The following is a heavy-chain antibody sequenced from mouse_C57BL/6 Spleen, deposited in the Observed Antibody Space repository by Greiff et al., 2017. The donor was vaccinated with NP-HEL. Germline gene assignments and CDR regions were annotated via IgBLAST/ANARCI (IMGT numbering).Heavy chain of an antibody. Sequence: EVMLVESEGGLVQPGSSMKLSCTASGFTFSDYYMAWVRQVPEKGLEWVANINYDGSSNYYLDSLKSRFIISRDNAKNILYLQMSSLKSEDTATYYSARDEDSNWYFDVWGTGTTVTVSS. CDR1: GFTFSDYY. J-gene: IGHJ1*03. V-gene: IGHV5-16*01. CDR3: ARDEDSNWYFDV. CDR2: INYDGSSN.